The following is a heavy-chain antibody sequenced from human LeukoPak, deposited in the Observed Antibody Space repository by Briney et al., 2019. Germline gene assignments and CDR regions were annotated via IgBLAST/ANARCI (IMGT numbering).Heavy chain of an antibody. CDR1: GFTFSSYW. CDR3: ARAGSRYCSSTSCYEF. D-gene: IGHD2-2*01. V-gene: IGHV3-7*01. Sequence: GGSLRLSCAASGFTFSSYWMSWVRQAPGKGLEWVANIKQDGSEKYYVDSVKGRFTISRDNAKNSLYLQMNSLRAEDTAVDYCARAGSRYCSSTSCYEFWGQGTLVTVSS. J-gene: IGHJ4*02. CDR2: IKQDGSEK.